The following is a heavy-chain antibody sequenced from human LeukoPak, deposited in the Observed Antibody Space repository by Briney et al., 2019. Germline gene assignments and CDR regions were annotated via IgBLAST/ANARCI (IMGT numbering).Heavy chain of an antibody. V-gene: IGHV3-7*01. CDR3: ARVPRSYCSSTSCYLGGVWFDR. CDR1: GFTFSSYW. D-gene: IGHD2-2*01. J-gene: IGHJ5*02. Sequence: GGSLRLSCAASGFTFSSYWMSWVRQAPGKGLEWVANIKQDGSDKYYVDSVKGRFTISRDNAKNSLYLQMNSLRAEDTAVYYCARVPRSYCSSTSCYLGGVWFDRWGQGTLVTVSS. CDR2: IKQDGSDK.